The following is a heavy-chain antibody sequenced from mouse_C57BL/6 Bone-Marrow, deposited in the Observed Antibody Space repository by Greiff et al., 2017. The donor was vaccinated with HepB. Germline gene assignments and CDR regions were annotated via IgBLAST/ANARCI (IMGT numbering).Heavy chain of an antibody. D-gene: IGHD1-1*01. Sequence: DVQLQESGAELVRPGASVKLSCTASGFNIKDDYMHWVKQRPEQGLEWIGWIDPENGDTEYASKFQGKATITADTSSNTAYLQLSSLTSEDTAVYYCKGYYGSSYGAMDYWGQGTSVTVSS. CDR3: KGYYGSSYGAMDY. CDR2: IDPENGDT. J-gene: IGHJ4*01. V-gene: IGHV14-4*01. CDR1: GFNIKDDY.